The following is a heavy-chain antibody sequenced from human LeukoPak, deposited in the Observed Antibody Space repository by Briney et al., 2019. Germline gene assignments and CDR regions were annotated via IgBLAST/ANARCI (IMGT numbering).Heavy chain of an antibody. J-gene: IGHJ3*02. CDR1: GFTFSSYW. CDR3: ARRYLKYSCGWYDAFDI. CDR2: IKQDGSEK. D-gene: IGHD6-19*01. Sequence: GSLRLSCAASGFTFSSYWTSWVRQAPGKGLEWVANIKQDGSEKYYVDSVKGRFTISRDNAKNSLYLQMNSLRAEDTAVYYCARRYLKYSCGWYDAFDIWGQGTMVTVSS. V-gene: IGHV3-7*01.